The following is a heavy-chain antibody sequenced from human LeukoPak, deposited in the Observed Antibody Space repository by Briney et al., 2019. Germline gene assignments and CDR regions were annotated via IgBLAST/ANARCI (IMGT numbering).Heavy chain of an antibody. J-gene: IGHJ4*02. D-gene: IGHD6-19*01. V-gene: IGHV4-59*01. CDR3: ASSSGWQRGIDY. CDR1: GGSISSYY. Sequence: SETLSLTCTVFGGSISSYYWSWIRQPPGKGLEWIGYIYYSGSTNYNPSLKSRVTISVDTSKNQFSLKLSSVTAADTAVYYCASSSGWQRGIDYWGQGTLVTVSS. CDR2: IYYSGST.